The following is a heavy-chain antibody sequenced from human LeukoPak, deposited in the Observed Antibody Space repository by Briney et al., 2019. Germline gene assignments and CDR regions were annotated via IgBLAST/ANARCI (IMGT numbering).Heavy chain of an antibody. CDR2: IWYDGSNK. D-gene: IGHD5-18*01. J-gene: IGHJ4*02. V-gene: IGHV3-33*01. CDR1: GFTFSSYG. Sequence: GGSLRLSCAASGFTFSSYGMHWVRQAPGKGLEWVAVIWYDGSNKYYADSVKGRFTISRDNSKNTLYLQMNSLGAEDTAVYYCARDLVDTAIGTLDYWGQGTLVTVSS. CDR3: ARDLVDTAIGTLDY.